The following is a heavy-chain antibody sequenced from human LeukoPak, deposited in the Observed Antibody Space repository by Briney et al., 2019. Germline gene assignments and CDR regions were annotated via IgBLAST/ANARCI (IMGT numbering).Heavy chain of an antibody. CDR2: MNPNSGNT. Sequence: GASVKVSCKASGYTFTSYDINWVRQATGQGLEWMGWMNPNSGNTGYAQKFQGRVTITRNTSISTAYMELSSLRSEDTAVYYCARVLWSGGYSWGGLRYWGQGTLVTVSS. CDR1: GYTFTSYD. CDR3: ARVLWSGGYSWGGLRY. V-gene: IGHV1-8*03. J-gene: IGHJ4*02. D-gene: IGHD5-18*01.